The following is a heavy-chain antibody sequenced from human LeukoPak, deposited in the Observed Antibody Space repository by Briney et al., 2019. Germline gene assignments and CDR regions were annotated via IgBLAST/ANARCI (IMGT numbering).Heavy chain of an antibody. D-gene: IGHD3-10*01. CDR1: GYTFTSYG. Sequence: GASVKVSCKASGYTFTSYGISWVRQAPGQGLEWMGWISAYNGNTNYAQKLQGRVTMTTDTSTSTAYMELRSLRSDDTAVYYCARELKGKNEKYFDYWGQGTLVTVSS. J-gene: IGHJ4*02. V-gene: IGHV1-18*01. CDR2: ISAYNGNT. CDR3: ARELKGKNEKYFDY.